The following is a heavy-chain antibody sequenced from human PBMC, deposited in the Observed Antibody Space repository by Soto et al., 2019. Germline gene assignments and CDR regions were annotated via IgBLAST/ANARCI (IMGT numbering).Heavy chain of an antibody. CDR2: IRSNIYDGTT. Sequence: PGGSLRLSCIASGFTFRDYAISWFRQAPGKGLQWVSFIRSNIYDGTTEYAASVKDRFSISRDDSKTIAYLQMDSLKTEDIGVYYCTRVSPDCSDGSCYPLNWGQGTLVTVSS. V-gene: IGHV3-49*03. D-gene: IGHD2-15*01. CDR3: TRVSPDCSDGSCYPLN. J-gene: IGHJ4*02. CDR1: GFTFRDYA.